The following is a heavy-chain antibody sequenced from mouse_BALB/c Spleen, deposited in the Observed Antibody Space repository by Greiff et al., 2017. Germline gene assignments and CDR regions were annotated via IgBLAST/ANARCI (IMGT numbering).Heavy chain of an antibody. CDR1: GFTFSSYA. D-gene: IGHD1-1*01. CDR2: ISSGGST. Sequence: EVQGVESGGGLVKPGGSLKLSCAASGFTFSSYAMSWVRQTPEKRLEWVASISSGGSTYYPDSVKGRFTISRDNARNILYLQMSSLRSEDTAMYYCARLATGSSPDYWGQGTTLTVSS. CDR3: ARLATGSSPDY. J-gene: IGHJ2*01. V-gene: IGHV5-6-5*01.